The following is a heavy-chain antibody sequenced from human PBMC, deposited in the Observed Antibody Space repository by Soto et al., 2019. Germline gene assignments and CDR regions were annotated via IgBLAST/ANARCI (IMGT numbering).Heavy chain of an antibody. CDR1: GYTFTSYD. CDR2: MNPNSGNT. V-gene: IGHV1-8*01. Sequence: ASVKVSCKASGYTFTSYDINWVREASGQGLEWMGWMNPNSGNTGYAQKFQGRVTMTRNTSISTAYMELSSLRSEDTAVYYCARGQGLLYYFDYGMDVWDQGTRVAVSS. J-gene: IGHJ6*02. CDR3: ARGQGLLYYFDYGMDV. D-gene: IGHD5-18*01.